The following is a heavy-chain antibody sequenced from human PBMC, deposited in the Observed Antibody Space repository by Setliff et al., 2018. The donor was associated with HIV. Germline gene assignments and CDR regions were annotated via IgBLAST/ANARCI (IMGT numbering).Heavy chain of an antibody. CDR3: ARGGWNDVS. CDR2: IDYAGST. V-gene: IGHV4-39*01. CDR1: GGSITRTPYY. Sequence: SETLSLTCTVSGGSITRTPYYWGWIRQPPGKGLEWIGHIDYAGSTFYNPSLKSRVTMSLDTPNSQVSLRLGSVTAADTAVYFCARGGWNDVSWGQGTLVTVSS. J-gene: IGHJ4*02. D-gene: IGHD1-1*01.